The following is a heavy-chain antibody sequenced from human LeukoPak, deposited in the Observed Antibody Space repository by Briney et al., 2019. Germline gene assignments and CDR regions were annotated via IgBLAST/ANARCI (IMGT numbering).Heavy chain of an antibody. D-gene: IGHD3/OR15-3a*01. J-gene: IGHJ3*02. CDR1: GGSISSYY. Sequence: SETLSLTCTVSGGSISSYYWSWIRQPPGKGLEWIGYIYYSGSTNYNPSLKSRVTISVDTSKNQFSLKLSSVTAADTAVYYCARDKWTLAFDIWGQGTMVTVSS. CDR3: ARDKWTLAFDI. CDR2: IYYSGST. V-gene: IGHV4-59*01.